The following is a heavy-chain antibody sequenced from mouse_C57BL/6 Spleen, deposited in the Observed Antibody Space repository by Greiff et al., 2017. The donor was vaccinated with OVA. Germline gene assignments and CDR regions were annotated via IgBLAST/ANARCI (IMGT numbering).Heavy chain of an antibody. V-gene: IGHV1-80*01. J-gene: IGHJ4*01. D-gene: IGHD2-5*01. Sequence: QVQLQQSGAELVKPGASVKISCKASGYAFSSYWMNWVKQRPGKGLEWIGQIYPGDGDTNYNGKFKGKATLTADKSSSTAYMQLSSLTSEDSAVYFCAGSNYGYYAMDYWGQGTSVTVSS. CDR1: GYAFSSYW. CDR2: IYPGDGDT. CDR3: AGSNYGYYAMDY.